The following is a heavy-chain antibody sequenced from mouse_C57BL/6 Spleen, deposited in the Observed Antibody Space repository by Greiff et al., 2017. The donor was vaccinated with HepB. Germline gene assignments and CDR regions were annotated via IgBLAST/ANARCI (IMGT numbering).Heavy chain of an antibody. D-gene: IGHD2-4*01. J-gene: IGHJ2*01. Sequence: QVHVKQSGPELVKPGASVKISCKASGYAFSSSWMNWVKQRPGKGLEWIGRIYPGDGDTNYNGKFKGKATLTADKSSSTAYMQLSSLTSEDSAVYFCARRGGLQYYFDYWGQGTTLTVSS. CDR3: ARRGGLQYYFDY. CDR1: GYAFSSSW. V-gene: IGHV1-82*01. CDR2: IYPGDGDT.